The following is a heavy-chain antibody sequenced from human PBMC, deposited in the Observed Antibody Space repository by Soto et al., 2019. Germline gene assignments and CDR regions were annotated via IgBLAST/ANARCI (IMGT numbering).Heavy chain of an antibody. D-gene: IGHD2-15*01. CDR3: AARHRGHVTRYYFDF. Sequence: QVQLVQSGAEVKKPGASVRVSCKVSGDTLTKLSMHWVRQAPGKGLEWMGGSDPEGGETVHSPKFQGRVTMTEDTSTDTAYMELSSLTSEVTAVYYCAARHRGHVTRYYFDFWGSGTVVSLPS. CDR2: SDPEGGET. CDR1: GDTLTKLS. V-gene: IGHV1-24*01. J-gene: IGHJ4*02.